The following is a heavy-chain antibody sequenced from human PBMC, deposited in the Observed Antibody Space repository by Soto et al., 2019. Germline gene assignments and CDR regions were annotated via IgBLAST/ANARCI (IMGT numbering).Heavy chain of an antibody. D-gene: IGHD3-22*01. CDR3: ATNGDYYDSSGPKHFQH. V-gene: IGHV4-31*03. CDR2: IYYSGNT. CDR1: GGSIRTGGYY. Sequence: ASETLSLTCTVSGGSIRTGGYYWSWIRQPPGKGLEWIGYIYYSGNTYYNPSLKSRLTISVDTSKNQFSLRLSSVTAADTAVYFCATNGDYYDSSGPKHFQHWGQGTLVTVSS. J-gene: IGHJ1*01.